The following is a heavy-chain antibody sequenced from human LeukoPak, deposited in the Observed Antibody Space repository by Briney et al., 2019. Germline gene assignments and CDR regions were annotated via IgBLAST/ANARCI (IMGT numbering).Heavy chain of an antibody. CDR3: ARDPSGGTFDY. Sequence: SETLSLTCAVSAYSISSSYYWGWIRQAPGKGLEWIGNIHHTGTTYYNPSLKSRVTISLDASKNQFSLRLPSVTAADTAVYYCARDPSGGTFDYWGQGTLVTVSS. CDR2: IHHTGTT. D-gene: IGHD1-1*01. V-gene: IGHV4-38-2*02. J-gene: IGHJ4*02. CDR1: AYSISSSYY.